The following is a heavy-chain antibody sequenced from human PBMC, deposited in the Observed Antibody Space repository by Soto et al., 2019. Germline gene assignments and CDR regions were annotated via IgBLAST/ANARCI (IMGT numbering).Heavy chain of an antibody. J-gene: IGHJ4*02. Sequence: PSETLSLTCAVSGYSISSGYYWCFIRQPPGKGLEWIGSIYHSGSTNYNPSLKSRVTISVDTSKNQFSLKLSSVTAADTAVYYCARGICGGDCYSYYYFDYWGQGTLVTVSS. CDR1: GYSISSGYY. CDR3: ARGICGGDCYSYYYFDY. D-gene: IGHD2-21*02. CDR2: IYHSGST. V-gene: IGHV4-38-2*01.